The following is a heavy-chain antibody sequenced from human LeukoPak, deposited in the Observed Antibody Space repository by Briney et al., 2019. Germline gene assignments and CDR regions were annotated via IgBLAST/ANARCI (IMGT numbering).Heavy chain of an antibody. CDR2: ISQDGSDK. V-gene: IGHV3-7*01. J-gene: IGHJ4*02. CDR3: ARRYCLGGSCYPIVDC. D-gene: IGHD2-15*01. Sequence: GGSLRLSCTASGFTFSSTWMTWVRQAPGKGLEWVASISQDGSDKTYVDSVKGRFFISKDNAKKSMYLLMNSLRVEDTAVYYCARRYCLGGSCYPIVDCWGQGTLVTVSS. CDR1: GFTFSSTW.